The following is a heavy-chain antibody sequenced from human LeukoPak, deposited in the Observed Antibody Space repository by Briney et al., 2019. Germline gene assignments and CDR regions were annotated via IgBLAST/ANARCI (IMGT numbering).Heavy chain of an antibody. D-gene: IGHD3-10*02. CDR3: AELGITMIGGV. CDR1: GFTLNAYA. J-gene: IGHJ6*04. Sequence: GGSLRLSCAASGFTLNAYAMHWVRQAPGKGLEYISAISSNGDSTYYANSVKGRFTISRDNAKNSLYLQMNSLRAEDTAVYYCAELGITMIGGVWGKGTTVTISS. V-gene: IGHV3-64*01. CDR2: ISSNGDST.